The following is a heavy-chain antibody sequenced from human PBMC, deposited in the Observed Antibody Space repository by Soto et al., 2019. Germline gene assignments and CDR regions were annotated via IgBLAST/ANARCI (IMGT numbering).Heavy chain of an antibody. CDR1: GGSFSGYY. Sequence: SETLSLTCAVYGGSFSGYYWSWIRQPPGKGLEWIGEINHSGSTNYNPSLKSRVTISVDTSKNQFSLKLSSVTAADTAVYYCARVKALKYYYDRSGYTDYWGQGTLVTVSS. V-gene: IGHV4-34*01. J-gene: IGHJ4*02. CDR2: INHSGST. CDR3: ARVKALKYYYDRSGYTDY. D-gene: IGHD3-22*01.